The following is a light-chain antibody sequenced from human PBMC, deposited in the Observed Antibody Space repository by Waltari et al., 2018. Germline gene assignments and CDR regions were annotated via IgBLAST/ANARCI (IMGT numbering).Light chain of an antibody. Sequence: EIVLTQSPATLSLSPGERATVSCRASQSIDSSLGWYQHKPGQPPRLLRYDASIRATGIPARFSGSGSGTDFTLTITSLEPEDFAVYYCQQRSTWPPSVTFGQGTKLEI. CDR2: DAS. CDR3: QQRSTWPPSVT. V-gene: IGKV3-11*01. J-gene: IGKJ2*01. CDR1: QSIDSS.